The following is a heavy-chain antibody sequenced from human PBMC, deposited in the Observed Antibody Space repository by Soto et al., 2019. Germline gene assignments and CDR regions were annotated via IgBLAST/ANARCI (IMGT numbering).Heavy chain of an antibody. J-gene: IGHJ5*02. CDR2: ISVGGGGT. CDR3: AREGALKPFSS. V-gene: IGHV3-23*01. Sequence: PGGSLRLSCGASGFTFRSYAMCWVRQAPGKGLEWVSGISVGGGGTYYADSVKGRFTISRDNAKNSVYLQMDSLRVEDTAVYYCAREGALKPFSSWGQGALVTVSS. CDR1: GFTFRSYA.